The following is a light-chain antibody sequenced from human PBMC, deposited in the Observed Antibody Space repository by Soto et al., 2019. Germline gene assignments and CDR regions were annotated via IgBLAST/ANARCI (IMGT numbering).Light chain of an antibody. V-gene: IGKV1-39*01. CDR2: GAT. CDR1: QSISND. CDR3: QQSYSTPRT. Sequence: VQVTQSPSSLSASVGDRVTITCRASQSISNDLNWYQHKPGKPPKVLIFGATSLQSGVPSRFSGSGSGTDFTLTISSPQPRDFATYYCQQSYSTPRTFGQGTKLEIK. J-gene: IGKJ2*01.